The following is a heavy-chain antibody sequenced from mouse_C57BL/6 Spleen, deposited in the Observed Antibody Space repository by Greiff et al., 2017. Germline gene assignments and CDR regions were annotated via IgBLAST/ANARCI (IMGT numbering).Heavy chain of an antibody. J-gene: IGHJ3*01. CDR1: GYTFTSYW. CDR3: ARGITTVVAEAY. Sequence: QVQLQQPGAELVKPGASVKMSCKASGYTFTSYWITWVKQRPGHGLEWIGDIYPGSGSTKYNEKFKSKATLTVDTSSITAYMQLSILTSEDTAVYYCARGITTVVAEAYWGQGTLVTFSA. CDR2: IYPGSGST. V-gene: IGHV1-55*01. D-gene: IGHD1-1*01.